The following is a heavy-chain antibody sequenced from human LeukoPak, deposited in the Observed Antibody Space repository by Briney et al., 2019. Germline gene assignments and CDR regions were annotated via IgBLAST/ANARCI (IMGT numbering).Heavy chain of an antibody. CDR2: IYYSGST. CDR1: GGSISSGGYY. J-gene: IGHJ6*02. V-gene: IGHV4-31*03. D-gene: IGHD1-20*01. Sequence: PSQTLSLTCTVSGGSISSGGYYWSWIRQHPGKGLEWIGYIYYSGSTYYNPSLKSRVTISVDTSKNQFSLKLSSVTAADTAVYYCARLDNSYYYYGMDVWGQGTTVTVSS. CDR3: ARLDNSYYYYGMDV.